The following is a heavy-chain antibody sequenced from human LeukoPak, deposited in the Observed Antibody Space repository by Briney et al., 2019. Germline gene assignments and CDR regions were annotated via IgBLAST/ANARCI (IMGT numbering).Heavy chain of an antibody. J-gene: IGHJ6*03. CDR1: GFTFSSYS. V-gene: IGHV3-21*01. CDR3: AKGSGYDPRDVGYYYYMDV. CDR2: ISSSSSYI. D-gene: IGHD5-12*01. Sequence: GGSLRLSRAASGFTFSSYSTNWVRQAPGKGLEWVSSISSSSSYIYYADSVKGRFTISRDNAKNSLYLQMNSLRAEDTAVYYCAKGSGYDPRDVGYYYYMDVWGKGTTVTVSS.